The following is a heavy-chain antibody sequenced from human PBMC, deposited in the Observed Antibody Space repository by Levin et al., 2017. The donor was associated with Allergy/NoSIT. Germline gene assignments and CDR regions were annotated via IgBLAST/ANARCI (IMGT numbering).Heavy chain of an antibody. CDR3: AKGEWFFDY. J-gene: IGHJ4*02. Sequence: GESLKISCAASGFTFSSYGMHWVRQAPGKGLEWVAVISYDGSNKYYADSVKGRFTISRDNSKNTLYLQMNSLRAEDTAVYYCAKGEWFFDYWGQGTLVTVSS. CDR1: GFTFSSYG. CDR2: ISYDGSNK. V-gene: IGHV3-30*18. D-gene: IGHD3-3*01.